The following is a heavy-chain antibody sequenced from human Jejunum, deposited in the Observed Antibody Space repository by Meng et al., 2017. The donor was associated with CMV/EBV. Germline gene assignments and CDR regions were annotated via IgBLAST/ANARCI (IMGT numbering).Heavy chain of an antibody. Sequence: SSYGMNGVRQAPGKGLEWVSYISSGSTIIYYADSMKGRFTISRDNARNSLYLQMNSLRAEDTAVYYCAKRISLVRGNIKDYYAMDVWGQGTTVTVSS. J-gene: IGHJ6*02. V-gene: IGHV3-21*05. CDR1: SSYG. CDR3: AKRISLVRGNIKDYYAMDV. D-gene: IGHD3-10*01. CDR2: ISSGSTII.